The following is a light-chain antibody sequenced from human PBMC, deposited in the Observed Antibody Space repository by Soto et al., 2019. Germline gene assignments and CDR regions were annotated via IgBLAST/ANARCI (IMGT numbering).Light chain of an antibody. J-gene: IGLJ1*01. CDR2: EVS. Sequence: QSALTQPASVSGSPGQSMANTCTGTNSDVGAFNYVSWYQQHPDKAPKLMIYEVSNRPSGVSNRFSGSKSVNTATLTISGLQTEDEADYYCSSYTTSSTRVFGTGTKVTVL. V-gene: IGLV2-14*03. CDR1: NSDVGAFNY. CDR3: SSYTTSSTRV.